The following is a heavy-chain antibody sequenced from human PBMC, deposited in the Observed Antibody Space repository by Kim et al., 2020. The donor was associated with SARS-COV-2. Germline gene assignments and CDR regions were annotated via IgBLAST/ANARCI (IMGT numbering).Heavy chain of an antibody. CDR1: GGSFSGYY. CDR2: INHSGST. Sequence: GYGGSFSGYYWSWIRQPPGKGLEWIGEINHSGSTNYNPSLKSRVTISVDTSKNQFSLKLSSVTAADTAVYYCARGTRQWLSRHYYYYMDV. CDR3: ARGTRQWLSRHYYYYMDV. V-gene: IGHV4-34*01. J-gene: IGHJ6*03. D-gene: IGHD6-19*01.